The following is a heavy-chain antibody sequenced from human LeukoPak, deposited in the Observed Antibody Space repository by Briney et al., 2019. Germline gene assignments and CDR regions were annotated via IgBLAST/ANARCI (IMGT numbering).Heavy chain of an antibody. CDR3: ARDDIAVAGKDY. D-gene: IGHD6-19*01. J-gene: IGHJ4*02. Sequence: GGSLRLSCAASEFTVSSNYMSWVRQAPGKGLEWVSVIYSGGSTYYADSVKGRFTISRDNSKNTLYLQMNSLRAEDTAVYYCARDDIAVAGKDYWGQGTLVTVSS. CDR1: EFTVSSNY. CDR2: IYSGGST. V-gene: IGHV3-66*01.